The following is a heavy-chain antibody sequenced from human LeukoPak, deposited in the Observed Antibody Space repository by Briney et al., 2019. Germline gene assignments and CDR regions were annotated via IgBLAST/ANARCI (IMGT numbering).Heavy chain of an antibody. J-gene: IGHJ4*02. CDR2: ISWNSGSI. V-gene: IGHV3-9*01. D-gene: IGHD6-13*01. CDR1: GFTFDDYA. Sequence: GGSLRLSCAASGFTFDDYAMHWVRQAPGKGLEWVSGISWNSGSIGYADSVKGRFTISRDNAKNSLYLQMNSLRAEDTALYYCAKDMSGSSWYYFDTWGQGTLVTVSS. CDR3: AKDMSGSSWYYFDT.